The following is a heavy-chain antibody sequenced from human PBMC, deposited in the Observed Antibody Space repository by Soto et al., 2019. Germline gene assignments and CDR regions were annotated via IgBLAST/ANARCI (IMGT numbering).Heavy chain of an antibody. V-gene: IGHV4-34*01. D-gene: IGHD6-19*01. J-gene: IGHJ4*02. CDR3: ARVRGYSSGWYGRLDY. CDR1: GGSFSGYY. CDR2: INHSGST. Sequence: SETLSLTCAVYGGSFSGYYWSWIRQPPGKGLEWIGEINHSGSTNYNPSLKSRVTISVDTSKNQFSLKLSSVTAADTAVYYCARVRGYSSGWYGRLDYWGQGTLVTVSS.